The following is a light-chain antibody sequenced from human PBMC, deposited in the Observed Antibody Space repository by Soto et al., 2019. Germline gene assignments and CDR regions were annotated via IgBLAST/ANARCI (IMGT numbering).Light chain of an antibody. Sequence: DIQMTQSPSSLSASVGDRVTITCRASQGIRNDLSWYQQKPGKAPKRLIYAASSLQSGVPSRFSGSGSGTDFTLTISSLQAEDFATYYCQQSYNTLITFGHGTRLEIK. CDR2: AAS. CDR1: QGIRND. CDR3: QQSYNTLIT. J-gene: IGKJ5*01. V-gene: IGKV1-39*01.